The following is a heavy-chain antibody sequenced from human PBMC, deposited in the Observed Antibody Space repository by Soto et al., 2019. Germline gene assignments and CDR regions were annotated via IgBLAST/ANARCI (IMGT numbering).Heavy chain of an antibody. V-gene: IGHV4-4*07. Sequence: LSLTCTVSGGSISSYYWSWIRQPAGKGLEWIGRIYTSGSTNYNPSLKSRVTMSVDTSKNQFSLKLSSVTAADTAVYYCARASYYDSSGQFDYWGQGTLVTVSS. CDR2: IYTSGST. D-gene: IGHD3-22*01. CDR1: GGSISSYY. J-gene: IGHJ4*02. CDR3: ARASYYDSSGQFDY.